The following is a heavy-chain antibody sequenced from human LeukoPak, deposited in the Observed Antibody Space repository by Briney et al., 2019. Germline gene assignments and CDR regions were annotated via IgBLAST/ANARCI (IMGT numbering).Heavy chain of an antibody. J-gene: IGHJ4*03. Sequence: GGSLRLSCAASGFTFSSYAMHWVRQAPGKGLEYVSAISSNGGSTYYANSVKGRFTISRDNSKNTLYLQMGSLRAEDMAVYYCARDLYYDILTGPTRRYFDFWGQGTLVTVSS. V-gene: IGHV3-64*01. D-gene: IGHD3-9*01. CDR1: GFTFSSYA. CDR2: ISSNGGST. CDR3: ARDLYYDILTGPTRRYFDF.